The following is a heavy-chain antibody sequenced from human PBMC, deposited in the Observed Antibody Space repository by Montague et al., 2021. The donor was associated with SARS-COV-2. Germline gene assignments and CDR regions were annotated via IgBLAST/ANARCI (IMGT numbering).Heavy chain of an antibody. CDR3: AKTFYGSGSSPFDD. CDR2: MSWYSGRR. D-gene: IGHD3-10*01. J-gene: IGHJ4*02. Sequence: SLRLSCAASGFTFDDYAMHWVRQAPGKGLEWVSGMSWYSGRRDYADSVKGRFTTSRDNAKNSLHLQMNSLRPEDTAVYYCAKTFYGSGSSPFDDWGQGTLLTVSS. CDR1: GFTFDDYA. V-gene: IGHV3-9*01.